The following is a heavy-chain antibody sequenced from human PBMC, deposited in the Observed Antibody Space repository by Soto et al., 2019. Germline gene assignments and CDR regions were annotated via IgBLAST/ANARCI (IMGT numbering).Heavy chain of an antibody. Sequence: SETLSLTCTVSGGSISSSSYYWGWIRQPPGKGLEWIGSIYYSGSTYYNPSLKSRVTISVDTSKNQFSLKLSSVTAADTAVYYCATYWGWEPPFHNGGWFDPWGQGTLVTVSS. V-gene: IGHV4-39*01. CDR3: ATYWGWEPPFHNGGWFDP. D-gene: IGHD2-8*02. J-gene: IGHJ5*02. CDR2: IYYSGST. CDR1: GGSISSSSYY.